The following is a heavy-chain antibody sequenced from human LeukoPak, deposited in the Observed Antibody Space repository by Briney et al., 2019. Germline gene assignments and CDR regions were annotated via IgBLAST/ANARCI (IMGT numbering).Heavy chain of an antibody. CDR2: ISGSGGST. V-gene: IGHV3-23*01. D-gene: IGHD3-3*01. Sequence: TGGSLRLSCVASGFTFTSYAMTWVRQAPGKGLEWVSTISGSGGSTYYADSVKGRFTISRDNSKNTLYVQMNSLRAEDTAVYYCAKSYDFWSPLDDWGQGTLVTVSS. J-gene: IGHJ4*02. CDR3: AKSYDFWSPLDD. CDR1: GFTFTSYA.